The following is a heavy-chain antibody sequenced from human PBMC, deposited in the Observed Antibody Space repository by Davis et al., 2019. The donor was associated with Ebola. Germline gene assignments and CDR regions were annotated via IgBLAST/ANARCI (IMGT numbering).Heavy chain of an antibody. Sequence: SETLSLTCAVYGGSFSGYYWSWIRQPPGKGLEWIGEINHSGSTNYNPSLKSRVTISVDTSKNQFSLKLSSVTAADTAVYYCARVRRYCSSTSCSKRGYFDYWGQGTLVTVSS. V-gene: IGHV4-34*01. CDR3: ARVRRYCSSTSCSKRGYFDY. J-gene: IGHJ4*02. CDR2: INHSGST. D-gene: IGHD2-2*01. CDR1: GGSFSGYY.